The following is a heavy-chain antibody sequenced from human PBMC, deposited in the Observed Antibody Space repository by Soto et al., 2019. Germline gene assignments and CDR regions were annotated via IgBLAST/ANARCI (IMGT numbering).Heavy chain of an antibody. J-gene: IGHJ6*02. Sequence: SQTLSLTCAISGDSVSSNRAALNWIRQSPSRGLEWLGRTYRRSKWYIDYAVSVRGRVTIIPDTSKNQFSLHLNLVTPEDTAVYYCARAPYYDNSGQSYGLDVWGQGTTVTVSS. CDR2: TYRRSKWYI. CDR1: GDSVSSNRAA. D-gene: IGHD3-22*01. CDR3: ARAPYYDNSGQSYGLDV. V-gene: IGHV6-1*01.